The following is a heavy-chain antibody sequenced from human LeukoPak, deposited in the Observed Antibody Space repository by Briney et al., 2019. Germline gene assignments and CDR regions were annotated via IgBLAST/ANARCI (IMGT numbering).Heavy chain of an antibody. V-gene: IGHV1-3*01. Sequence: VASVKVSCKASGYIFTTYPMHWVRQAPGQSFEWMGWINAGNGNTKYSQKFQGRVTITRDTSASTAYMELTSLRSEDTAVYYCVLKDIWGQGTMVTVSS. CDR1: GYIFTTYP. CDR2: INAGNGNT. J-gene: IGHJ3*02. D-gene: IGHD4/OR15-4a*01. CDR3: VLKDI.